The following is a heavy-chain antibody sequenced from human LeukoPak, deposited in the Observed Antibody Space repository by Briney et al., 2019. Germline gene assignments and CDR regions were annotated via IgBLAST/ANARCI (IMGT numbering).Heavy chain of an antibody. V-gene: IGHV4-39*02. CDR2: INYSGNT. D-gene: IGHD3-16*01. Sequence: SETLSLTGTVSSGSISGSDYYWCWIRQPPGKGLEWIGSINYSGNTYYDSSLKSRVTISVDTSKNHFSLRLSSVTAADTAVYYCARLVLSYGNAFDHWGQGTLVTVSS. CDR3: ARLVLSYGNAFDH. CDR1: SGSISGSDYY. J-gene: IGHJ4*02.